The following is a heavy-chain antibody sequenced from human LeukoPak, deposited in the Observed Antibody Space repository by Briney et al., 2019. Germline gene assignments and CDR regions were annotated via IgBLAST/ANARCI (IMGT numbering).Heavy chain of an antibody. J-gene: IGHJ4*02. V-gene: IGHV3-33*08. Sequence: GGSLRLSWAASGFTFSSYGMHWVRQAPGKGLEWVAVIWYDGSNKYYADSVKGRFTISRDNSKNTLYLQMNSLRAEDTAVYYCARVERWLSADYWGQGTLVTVSS. CDR2: IWYDGSNK. CDR3: ARVERWLSADY. D-gene: IGHD5-24*01. CDR1: GFTFSSYG.